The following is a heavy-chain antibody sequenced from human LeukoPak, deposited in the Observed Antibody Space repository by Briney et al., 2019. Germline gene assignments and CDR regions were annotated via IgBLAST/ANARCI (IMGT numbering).Heavy chain of an antibody. CDR1: GGSISSYY. CDR3: ARDGYSSSSPYFDY. V-gene: IGHV4-59*12. CDR2: IYYSGST. D-gene: IGHD6-6*01. Sequence: SETLSLTCTVSGGSISSYYWSWIRQPPGKGLEWIGYIYYSGSTNYNPSLKSRVTISVDRSKNQFSLKLSSVTAADTAVYYCARDGYSSSSPYFDYWGQGTLVTVSS. J-gene: IGHJ4*02.